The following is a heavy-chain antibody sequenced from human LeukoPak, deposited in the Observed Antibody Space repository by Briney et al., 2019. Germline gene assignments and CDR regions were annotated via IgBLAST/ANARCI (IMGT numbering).Heavy chain of an antibody. D-gene: IGHD2-2*01. CDR1: GGSFSGYY. Sequence: SETLSLTCAVYGGSFSGYYWSWIRQPPGKGLEWIGEINHSGSTNYNPSLKSRVTISVDTSKNQFSLKVSSVTAADTAMYYCARDSGQLLSLDYWGQGTLVTVSS. CDR2: INHSGST. V-gene: IGHV4-34*01. J-gene: IGHJ4*02. CDR3: ARDSGQLLSLDY.